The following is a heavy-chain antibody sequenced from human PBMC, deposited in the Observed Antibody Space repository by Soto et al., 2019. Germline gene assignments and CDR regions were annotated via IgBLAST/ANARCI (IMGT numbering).Heavy chain of an antibody. Sequence: GESLKISCAASGFTFSSYGMHWVRQAPGKGLEWVAVIWYDGSNKYYADSVKGRFTISRDNSKNTLYLQMNSLRAEDTAVYYCARDSGYGSGIKGFDYWGQGTLVTVSS. CDR2: IWYDGSNK. CDR1: GFTFSSYG. CDR3: ARDSGYGSGIKGFDY. J-gene: IGHJ4*02. V-gene: IGHV3-33*01. D-gene: IGHD3-10*01.